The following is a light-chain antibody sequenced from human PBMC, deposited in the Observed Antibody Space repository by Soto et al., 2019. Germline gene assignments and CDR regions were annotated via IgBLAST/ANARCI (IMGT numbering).Light chain of an antibody. CDR3: QQYASLPLFT. V-gene: IGKV3-20*01. J-gene: IGKJ4*01. Sequence: EIVLTQSPGTLSLSPGETATLSCRASQTIGRNYLAWYQQKPGQAPRLLIFGTSTRATGIPDRFSGSGSGTDFTLSISRLEPEDFAVYYCQQYASLPLFTFGGGTKVDIK. CDR2: GTS. CDR1: QTIGRNY.